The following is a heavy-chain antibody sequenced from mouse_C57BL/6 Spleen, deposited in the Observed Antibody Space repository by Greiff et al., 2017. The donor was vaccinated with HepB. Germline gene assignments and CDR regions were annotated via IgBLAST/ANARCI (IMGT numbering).Heavy chain of an antibody. CDR1: GYTFTSYW. J-gene: IGHJ2*01. CDR3: ASALLERDY. D-gene: IGHD2-10*01. CDR2: IDPSDSYT. Sequence: VQLQQPGAELVRPGTSVKLSCKASGYTFTSYWMHWVKQRPGQGLEWIGVIDPSDSYTNDNQKFKGKATLTVATSSSTAYMQHSSLTSDDSAVYYCASALLERDYWGQGTTLTVSS. V-gene: IGHV1-59*01.